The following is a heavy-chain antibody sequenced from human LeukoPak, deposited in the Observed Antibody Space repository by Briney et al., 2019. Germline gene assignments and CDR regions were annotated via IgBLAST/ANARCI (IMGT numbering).Heavy chain of an antibody. CDR3: ARGGAHGMDV. D-gene: IGHD1-26*01. J-gene: IGHJ6*02. Sequence: QPGGSLRLSSAASGFIFNNYGLVWVRQAPGRGLEWVSYISGVYDNIYYGDSVKGRFTISRDNAKNSVYLQMSSLRADDTAVYYCARGGAHGMDVWGQGTTVTVSS. V-gene: IGHV3-48*04. CDR1: GFIFNNYG. CDR2: ISGVYDNI.